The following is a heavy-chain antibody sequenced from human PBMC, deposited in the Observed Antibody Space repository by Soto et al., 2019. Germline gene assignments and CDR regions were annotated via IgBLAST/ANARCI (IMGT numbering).Heavy chain of an antibody. CDR3: AGLRGYFDWLLSAPTYYFDY. J-gene: IGHJ4*02. V-gene: IGHV4-39*01. Sequence: SETLSLTCAVSGGSASSRNYYWSWIRQPPGKGLEWIGYIYYSGSTYYNPSLKSRVTISVDTSKNQFSLKLSSVTAADTAVYYCAGLRGYFDWLLSAPTYYFDYWGQGTLVTVSS. CDR1: GGSASSRNYY. CDR2: IYYSGST. D-gene: IGHD3-9*01.